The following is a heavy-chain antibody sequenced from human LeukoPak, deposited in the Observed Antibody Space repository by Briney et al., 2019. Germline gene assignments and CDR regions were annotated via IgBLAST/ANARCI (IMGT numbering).Heavy chain of an antibody. CDR1: GFTFSAYG. V-gene: IGHV3-30*18. Sequence: PGRSLRLSCAASGFTFSAYGMHWVRQAPGKGLEWVAITSYDGSNKYYADSVKGRFTISRDNSKNTLYLQMNSLRAEDTAVYYCAKEVTRPNRAVAGLNYWGRGTLVTVSS. CDR2: TSYDGSNK. CDR3: AKEVTRPNRAVAGLNY. D-gene: IGHD6-19*01. J-gene: IGHJ4*02.